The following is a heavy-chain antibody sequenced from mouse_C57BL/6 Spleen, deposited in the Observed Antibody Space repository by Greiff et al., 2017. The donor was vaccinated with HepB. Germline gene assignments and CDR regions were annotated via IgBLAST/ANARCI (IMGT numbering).Heavy chain of an antibody. J-gene: IGHJ2*01. D-gene: IGHD2-2*01. CDR3: ARGGYDGGFDY. Sequence: QVQLQQSGAELVRPGTSVKLSCKASGYTFTSYWMHWVKQRPGQGLEWIGVIDPSDSYTNYNQKFKGKATLTVDTSSSTAYMQLSSLTSEDSAVYYCARGGYDGGFDYWGQGTTLTVSS. CDR1: GYTFTSYW. V-gene: IGHV1-59*01. CDR2: IDPSDSYT.